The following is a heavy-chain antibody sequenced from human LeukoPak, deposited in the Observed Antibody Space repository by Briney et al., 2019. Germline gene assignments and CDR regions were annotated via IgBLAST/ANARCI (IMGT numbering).Heavy chain of an antibody. Sequence: SETLSLTCTVSGGSITSSSYYWAWVRQTPGKGLEWIGSFYYGVTTFYHPSPKSRVTISADTSKNQFHLKLTSVTAADTAVYYCARRVIVATLDYWGQGILVTVSS. V-gene: IGHV4-39*01. CDR3: ARRVIVATLDY. CDR1: GGSITSSSYY. D-gene: IGHD5-12*01. CDR2: FYYGVTT. J-gene: IGHJ4*02.